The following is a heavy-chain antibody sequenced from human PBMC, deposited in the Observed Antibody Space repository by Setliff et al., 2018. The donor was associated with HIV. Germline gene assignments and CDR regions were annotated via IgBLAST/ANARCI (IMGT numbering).Heavy chain of an antibody. CDR1: GYNFTSHD. CDR2: MNPKSGNT. D-gene: IGHD2-15*01. CDR3: ARGAVVTNYFDY. V-gene: IGHV1-8*01. Sequence: ASVKVSCKASGYNFTSHDINWVRQAPGQGLEWMGWMNPKSGNTGYARKFQGRVTMTRKTSISTAYMELRSLRSDDTAVYYCARGAVVTNYFDYWGQGTLVTVSS. J-gene: IGHJ4*02.